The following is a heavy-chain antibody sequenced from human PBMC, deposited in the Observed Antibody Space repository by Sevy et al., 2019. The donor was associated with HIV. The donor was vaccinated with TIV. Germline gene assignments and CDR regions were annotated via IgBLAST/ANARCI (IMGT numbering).Heavy chain of an antibody. CDR3: AGWGFGVVEKQMDV. J-gene: IGHJ6*02. CDR2: IYTSGST. Sequence: SETLSLTCTVSGGSISSYYWSWIRQPAGKGLEWIGRIYTSGSTNYNPSLKSRVTMSVDTFKNQFSLKLSSVTAADTAVYYCAGWGFGVVEKQMDVWGQGTTVTVSS. V-gene: IGHV4-4*07. D-gene: IGHD3-3*01. CDR1: GGSISSYY.